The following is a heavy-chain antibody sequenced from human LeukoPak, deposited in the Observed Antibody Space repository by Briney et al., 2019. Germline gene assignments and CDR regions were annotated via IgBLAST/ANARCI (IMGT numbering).Heavy chain of an antibody. D-gene: IGHD3-22*01. J-gene: IGHJ5*02. CDR1: GGTFDNTA. Sequence: ASVNVSCKASGGTFDNTAVNWLRQAPGQELEWMGRIFFTLGSGTFAQKLQGRVRFSADKATNTAYMELSSLRPEDTAIYYCARVDHDSRPYSHRGPQNWFDPWGQGTRVTVSS. CDR3: ARVDHDSRPYSHRGPQNWFDP. CDR2: IFFTLGSG. V-gene: IGHV1-69*04.